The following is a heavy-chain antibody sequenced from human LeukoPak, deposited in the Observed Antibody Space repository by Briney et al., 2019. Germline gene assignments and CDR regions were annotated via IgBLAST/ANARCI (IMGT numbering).Heavy chain of an antibody. D-gene: IGHD3-3*01. J-gene: IGHJ4*02. CDR2: INPNSGGT. CDR1: GYTFTGYY. Sequence: ASVKVSCKASGYTFTGYYMHWVRQAPGQGLEWMGWINPNSGGTNYAQKFQGRVTMTRDTSISTAYMELSRLRSDDTAVYYCASGHYDFWSGYPESSYYFDYWGQGTLVTVSS. CDR3: ASGHYDFWSGYPESSYYFDY. V-gene: IGHV1-2*02.